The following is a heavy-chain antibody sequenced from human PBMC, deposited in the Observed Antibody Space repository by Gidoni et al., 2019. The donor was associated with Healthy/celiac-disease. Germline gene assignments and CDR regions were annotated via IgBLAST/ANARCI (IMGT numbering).Heavy chain of an antibody. Sequence: QLQLQESGPGLVKPSEPLSLTCTVSVGSLRSSSYYWGWIRQPPGKGLEWIGSIYYSGSTYYNPSLKRRVTISGDTSKNQVSLKRSSGNAADTAVYYGARTGEWVLSWVGYWGQGTLVTVSA. CDR1: VGSLRSSSYY. CDR2: IYYSGST. V-gene: IGHV4-39*07. CDR3: ARTGEWVLSWVGY. D-gene: IGHD1-26*01. J-gene: IGHJ4*02.